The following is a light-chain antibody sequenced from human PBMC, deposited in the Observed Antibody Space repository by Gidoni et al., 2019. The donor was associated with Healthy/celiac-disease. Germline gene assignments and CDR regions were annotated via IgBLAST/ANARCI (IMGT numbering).Light chain of an antibody. CDR3: SAFTSSATRV. CDR2: EVR. CDR1: SSDVGGYNY. V-gene: IGLV2-14*01. J-gene: IGLJ3*02. Sequence: QSALTQPASVSGSPGQSITISCTGASSDVGGYNYFSWYQQHPGKAPKLMIYEVRNRPSGVSDRFSGSKSGNTASLTISGRQAEDEADYYCSAFTSSATRVFGGGTKLTV.